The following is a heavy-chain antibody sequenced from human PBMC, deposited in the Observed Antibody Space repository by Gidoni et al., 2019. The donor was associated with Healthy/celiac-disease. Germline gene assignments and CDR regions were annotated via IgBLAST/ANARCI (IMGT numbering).Heavy chain of an antibody. CDR3: TREGDRYVYCTGGVCSNWFDP. CDR1: GFTFGAYA. J-gene: IGHJ5*02. Sequence: EVQLVESGGGLVHPGRSLSLSCTASGFTFGAYAMSWFRRAPGKGLAWVGLIRSKDYGGTTEYAASVKGRFTISRDDSKSIAYLQMNSLKTEDTAVYYCTREGDRYVYCTGGVCSNWFDPWGQGTLVTVSS. V-gene: IGHV3-49*03. D-gene: IGHD2-8*02. CDR2: IRSKDYGGTT.